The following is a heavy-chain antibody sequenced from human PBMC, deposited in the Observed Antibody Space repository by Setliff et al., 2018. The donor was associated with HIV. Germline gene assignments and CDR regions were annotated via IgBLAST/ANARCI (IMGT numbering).Heavy chain of an antibody. V-gene: IGHV4-4*08. Sequence: SETLSLTCTVSGGSISNYYWSWIRQPPGKELEWIGYIYSTGYTNYHPSLKTRATISLDTSKSQFSLRLTSVTATDTAIYYCASHPREEPQRNYKFDSWGQGTLVTVSS. J-gene: IGHJ4*02. CDR2: IYSTGYT. D-gene: IGHD1-7*01. CDR3: ASHPREEPQRNYKFDS. CDR1: GGSISNYY.